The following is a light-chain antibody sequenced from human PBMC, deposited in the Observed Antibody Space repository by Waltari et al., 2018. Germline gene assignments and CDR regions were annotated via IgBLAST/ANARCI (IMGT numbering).Light chain of an antibody. J-gene: IGLJ3*02. V-gene: IGLV2-14*03. CDR1: NTDVGGYNY. CDR3: NSYTSTTSWV. CDR2: DVT. Sequence: QSALTQPASVSGSPGQSITISCTGTNTDVGGYNYVSWYQHHPGKAPKLLIYDVTNRPSGGSDRFSGSKSGNTAALTISGLQAEDEADYYCNSYTSTTSWVFGGGTKLTVL.